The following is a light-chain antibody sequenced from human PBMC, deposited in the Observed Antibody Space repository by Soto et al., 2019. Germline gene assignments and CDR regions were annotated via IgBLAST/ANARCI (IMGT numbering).Light chain of an antibody. CDR1: QSLRSD. Sequence: EIVLTQSPGTLSLSPWEIATLSCRASQSLRSDLAWYQQKPGQAPRLPIYGASTRATDIPARFSGSGSGTEFTLTISSLQSEDFAVYYCQQYDNWPPTFGQGTRLEIK. CDR3: QQYDNWPPT. J-gene: IGKJ5*01. V-gene: IGKV3-15*01. CDR2: GAS.